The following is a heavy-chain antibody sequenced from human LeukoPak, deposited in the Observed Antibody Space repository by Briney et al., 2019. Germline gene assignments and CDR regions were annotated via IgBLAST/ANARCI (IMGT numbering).Heavy chain of an antibody. CDR1: GFTFDDYG. CDR2: IKQDGSEK. D-gene: IGHD3-22*01. J-gene: IGHJ4*02. CDR3: ARVQETYYYDSSGYYDY. V-gene: IGHV3-7*01. Sequence: GGSLRLSCAASGFTFDDYGMSWVRQAPGKGLEWVANIKQDGSEKYYVDSVKGRFTISRDNAKNSLYLQMNSLRAEDTAVYYCARVQETYYYDSSGYYDYWGQGTLVTVSS.